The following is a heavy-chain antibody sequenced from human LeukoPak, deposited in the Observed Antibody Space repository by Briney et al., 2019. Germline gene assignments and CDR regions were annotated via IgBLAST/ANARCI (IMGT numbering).Heavy chain of an antibody. Sequence: SVKISCKASGGTFSSYAISWVRQAPGQGLEWMGGIIPIFGTANYAQKFQGRVTITAAESPSTAYMELSSLRSEDTAVYYCARHPNPITMVRGQLGNWFDPWGQGTLVTVSS. J-gene: IGHJ5*02. CDR2: IIPIFGTA. CDR1: GGTFSSYA. D-gene: IGHD3-10*01. CDR3: ARHPNPITMVRGQLGNWFDP. V-gene: IGHV1-69*13.